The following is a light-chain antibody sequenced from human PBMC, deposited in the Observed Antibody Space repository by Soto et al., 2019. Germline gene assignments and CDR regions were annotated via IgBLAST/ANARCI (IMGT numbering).Light chain of an antibody. CDR2: GAS. Sequence: DIVLTQSPGTLSLSPWERATLSCRASQSVSSSYLAWYQQKPGQAPRLLIYGASSRATGIPDRFSGSGSGTDFTLTISRLEPEDFAVYYCQQYRTFGQGTKVDNK. V-gene: IGKV3-20*01. J-gene: IGKJ1*01. CDR1: QSVSSSY. CDR3: QQYRT.